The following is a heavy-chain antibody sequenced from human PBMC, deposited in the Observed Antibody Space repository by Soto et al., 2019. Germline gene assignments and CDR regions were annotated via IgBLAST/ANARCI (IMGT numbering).Heavy chain of an antibody. V-gene: IGHV3-23*01. J-gene: IGHJ4*02. Sequence: GGSLRLSCAASGFTFSSYAMSWVRQAPGKGLEWVSSIVGSGGSTYYADSVKGRFTISRDNSMNTLYLQMNTLRAEDTAVYYCAKVSSSWYAGFFDLWGQGTLVTVSS. D-gene: IGHD6-13*01. CDR2: IVGSGGST. CDR3: AKVSSSWYAGFFDL. CDR1: GFTFSSYA.